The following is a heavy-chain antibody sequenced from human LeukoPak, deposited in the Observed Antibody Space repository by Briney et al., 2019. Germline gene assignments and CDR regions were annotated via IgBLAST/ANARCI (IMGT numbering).Heavy chain of an antibody. J-gene: IGHJ6*04. D-gene: IGHD3-10*02. CDR1: GFTFSSYW. V-gene: IGHV3-74*01. CDR3: AELGITMIGGV. CDR2: ISYDGDNT. Sequence: GGSLRLSCAASGFTFSSYWMHWVRQAPGKGLVWVSRISYDGDNTNYADSVKGRFTISRDNAKNTLYLQMNSLRVEDTAVYYCAELGITMIGGVWGKGTTVTISS.